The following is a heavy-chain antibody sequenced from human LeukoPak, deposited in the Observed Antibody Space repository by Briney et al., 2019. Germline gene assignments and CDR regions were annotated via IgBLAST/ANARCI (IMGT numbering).Heavy chain of an antibody. Sequence: GGSLRLSCEVSGFTFSTEAMTWVRQAPGKGLEWVSSISDSSRTTYYADSVQGRFTISRDNSRNTVYLQMNGLRVEDTAFYYCAKKLGFIPQFDYWSQGTLVAVSS. J-gene: IGHJ4*02. CDR1: GFTFSTEA. CDR2: ISDSSRTT. V-gene: IGHV3-23*01. CDR3: AKKLGFIPQFDY. D-gene: IGHD6-13*01.